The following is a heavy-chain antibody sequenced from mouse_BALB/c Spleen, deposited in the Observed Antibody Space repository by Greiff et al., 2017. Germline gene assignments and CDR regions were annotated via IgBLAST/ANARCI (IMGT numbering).Heavy chain of an antibody. CDR1: GYTFTDYN. CDR3: ARITTVVATMDYDAMDY. J-gene: IGHJ4*01. CDR2: INPNNGGT. V-gene: IGHV1-18*01. Sequence: EVQLQESGPELVKPGASVKISCKASGYTFTDYNMDWVKQSHGKSLEWIGDINPNNGGTNYNQKFKGKATLTVDKSSSTAYMELRSLTSEDTAVYYCARITTVVATMDYDAMDYWGQGTSVTVSS. D-gene: IGHD1-1*01.